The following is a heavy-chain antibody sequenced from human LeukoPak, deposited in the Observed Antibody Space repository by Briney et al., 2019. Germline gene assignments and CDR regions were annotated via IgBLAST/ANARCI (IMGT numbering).Heavy chain of an antibody. V-gene: IGHV3-7*04. Sequence: PGGSLRLSCATSGLTFCNYWMTWVRQAPGKGLEPVANINQDGSERYYVDSVKGRFTISRDNAKTALYLQMSSLRADDTAVYFCARGVTSYYDSSAYYWGQGTLVTVSS. CDR1: GLTFCNYW. D-gene: IGHD3-22*01. CDR3: ARGVTSYYDSSAYY. CDR2: INQDGSER. J-gene: IGHJ4*02.